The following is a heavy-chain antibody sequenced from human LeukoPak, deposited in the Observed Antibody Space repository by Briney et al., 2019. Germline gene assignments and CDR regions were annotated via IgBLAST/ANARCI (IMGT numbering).Heavy chain of an antibody. CDR3: AKAYYGSGSYARGLFDY. D-gene: IGHD3-10*01. J-gene: IGHJ4*02. V-gene: IGHV3-23*01. CDR2: ISGSGGST. Sequence: GGSLRLSCAASGFTFSSYAMSWVRQAPGKGLEWVSAISGSGGSTYYADSVKGRFTISRDNSKNTLYLQMNSLRAEDTAVYYCAKAYYGSGSYARGLFDYWDQGTLVTVSS. CDR1: GFTFSSYA.